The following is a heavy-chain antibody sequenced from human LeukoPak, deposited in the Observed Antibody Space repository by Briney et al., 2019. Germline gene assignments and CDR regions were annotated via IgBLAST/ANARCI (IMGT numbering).Heavy chain of an antibody. Sequence: GSLRLSCAAAGFTFSSYGMHWVRQAPGKGLGGVGVIWYDGSNKYYADSVKGRFTISRDNSKNTLYLQMNSLRAEDTAVYYCARDGINDGGNFDYWGQGTLVTVSS. CDR2: IWYDGSNK. CDR1: GFTFSSYG. V-gene: IGHV3-33*01. D-gene: IGHD4-23*01. CDR3: ARDGINDGGNFDY. J-gene: IGHJ4*02.